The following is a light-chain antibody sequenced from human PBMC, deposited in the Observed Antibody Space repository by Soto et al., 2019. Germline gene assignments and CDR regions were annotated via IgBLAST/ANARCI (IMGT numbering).Light chain of an antibody. CDR2: DAS. Sequence: DIQMTQSPSTLSASVGDRVTITCRASQSISSWLAWYQQKPGKAPKLLIYDASSLESWVPSRFSGSGSGTEFTLTISSLQPDDFATYYCQQYNSYSPFGQGTKLEIK. CDR3: QQYNSYSP. V-gene: IGKV1-5*01. J-gene: IGKJ2*01. CDR1: QSISSW.